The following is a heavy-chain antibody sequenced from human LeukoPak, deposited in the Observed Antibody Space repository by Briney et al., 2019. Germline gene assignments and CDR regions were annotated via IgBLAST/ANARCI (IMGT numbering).Heavy chain of an antibody. Sequence: GGALRLSCAASGFSFRTYWMHWVRQAPGKGVVWVSRINSDGSTTTYADSVKGRFTNSRDNAKNTLYLQMNSLRAEDTALYYCASTANRAAASGYYFDYWGQGTLVTVSS. J-gene: IGHJ4*02. V-gene: IGHV3-74*01. CDR3: ASTANRAAASGYYFDY. CDR2: INSDGSTT. D-gene: IGHD3-10*01. CDR1: GFSFRTYW.